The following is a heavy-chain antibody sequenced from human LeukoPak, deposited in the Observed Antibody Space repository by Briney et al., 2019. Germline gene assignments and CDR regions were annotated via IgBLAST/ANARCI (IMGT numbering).Heavy chain of an antibody. V-gene: IGHV1-69*05. CDR1: GGTFSSYA. CDR3: ARVDFDMGGSYYGAFDI. CDR2: IIPIFGTA. Sequence: ASVKVSCKASGGTFSSYAISWVRQAPGQGLEWMGGIIPIFGTANYAQKFQGRVTTTTDESTSTAYMELSSLRSEDTAVYYCARVDFDMGGSYYGAFDIWGQGTMVTVSS. D-gene: IGHD1-26*01. J-gene: IGHJ3*02.